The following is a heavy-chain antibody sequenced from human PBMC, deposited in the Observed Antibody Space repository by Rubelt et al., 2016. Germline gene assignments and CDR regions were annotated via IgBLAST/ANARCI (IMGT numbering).Heavy chain of an antibody. CDR2: IIPIFGTA. V-gene: IGHV1-69*01. Sequence: QVQLVQSGAEVKKPGSSVKVSCKASGGTFSSYAISWVRQAPGQGLEWMGGIIPIFGTATYAQKFQGRVPIIADESTRTSYMELSSLRSEDTAVYYCARRQQLGPFDYWGQGTLVTVSS. CDR1: GGTFSSYA. CDR3: ARRQQLGPFDY. D-gene: IGHD6-13*01. J-gene: IGHJ4*02.